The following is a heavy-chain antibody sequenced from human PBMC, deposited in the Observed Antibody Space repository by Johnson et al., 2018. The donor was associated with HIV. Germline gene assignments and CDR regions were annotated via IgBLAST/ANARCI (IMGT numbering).Heavy chain of an antibody. Sequence: VQLVESGGGLVQPGGSLRLSCAASGFTFSSYWMHWVRQAPGQGLVWVSRINSDGSSTSYADSVKGRFTISRDNAKNTLYLQMNSLRAEDTAVYYCVSGYYDSSGYAFDIWGQGTMVTVSS. V-gene: IGHV3-74*01. J-gene: IGHJ3*02. CDR2: INSDGSST. CDR3: VSGYYDSSGYAFDI. D-gene: IGHD3-22*01. CDR1: GFTFSSYW.